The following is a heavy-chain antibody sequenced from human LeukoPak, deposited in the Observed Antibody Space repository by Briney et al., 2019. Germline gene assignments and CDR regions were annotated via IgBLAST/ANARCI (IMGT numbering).Heavy chain of an antibody. J-gene: IGHJ4*02. D-gene: IGHD2-15*01. Sequence: ASVKVSCKASGYIFIDSYLHWVRQAPGRGLEWLGWISPNSGDTYNAPKFQGKITLTRDTSVSTAYMDVRSLRSDDTAVYYCARDETADLSRGSCYLDWGQGTLVTVSS. CDR3: ARDETADLSRGSCYLD. CDR2: ISPNSGDT. CDR1: GYIFIDSY. V-gene: IGHV1-2*02.